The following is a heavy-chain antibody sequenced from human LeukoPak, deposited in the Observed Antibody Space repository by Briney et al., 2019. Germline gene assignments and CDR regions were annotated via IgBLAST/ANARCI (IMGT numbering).Heavy chain of an antibody. J-gene: IGHJ2*01. CDR2: IYPGDSDT. Sequence: GESLKISCKGSGYSFTSYWIGWVRQMPGKGLEWMGIIYPGDSDTRYSPSFQGQVTISADKSISTAYLQWSSLKASDTAMYSCARLYSNYGFGSGYFDLWGRGTLVTVSS. CDR3: ARLYSNYGFGSGYFDL. V-gene: IGHV5-51*01. CDR1: GYSFTSYW. D-gene: IGHD4-11*01.